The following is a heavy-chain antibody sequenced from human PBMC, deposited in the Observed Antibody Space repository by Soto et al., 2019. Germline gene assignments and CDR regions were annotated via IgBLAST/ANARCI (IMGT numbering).Heavy chain of an antibody. V-gene: IGHV1-8*02. CDR1: GYTFITFD. Sequence: QLQLVQSGDEVKEPGASVRVSCEASGYTFITFDISWVRQAAGQGLDWLGWINTGSGQTGYASKFQGRVAMTTDASTGTAHLELISLTSDDTAVYYCARMASAGKLNWFDPWGQGTLVTVSS. CDR2: INTGSGQT. D-gene: IGHD6-13*01. J-gene: IGHJ5*02. CDR3: ARMASAGKLNWFDP.